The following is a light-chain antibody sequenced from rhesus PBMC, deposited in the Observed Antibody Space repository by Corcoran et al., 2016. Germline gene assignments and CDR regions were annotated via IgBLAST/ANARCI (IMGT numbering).Light chain of an antibody. CDR3: QQYNSSPWT. Sequence: DIQMTQSPSSLSASVGDIVTITCRASQSISSWLAWYQQKPGKAPKLLIYKEATLQSGVPSRFSGNGSWTDFTLTIGSLQSEDFPTYYCQQYNSSPWTFGQGTKVEIK. J-gene: IGKJ1*01. V-gene: IGKV1-22*01. CDR2: KEA. CDR1: QSISSW.